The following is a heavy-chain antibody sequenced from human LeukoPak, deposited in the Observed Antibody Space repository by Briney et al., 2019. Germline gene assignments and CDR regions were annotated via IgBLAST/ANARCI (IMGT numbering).Heavy chain of an antibody. V-gene: IGHV3-23*01. CDR3: ARPRGDVSIATWFNP. J-gene: IGHJ5*02. CDR1: GFTFSSFG. Sequence: PGGSLRLSCAASGFTFSSFGMNWVRQGPGKGLEWVSSITGSGETTHYADSVKGRFTISRDNSKNTLYLQMNSLRADDTAVYYCARPRGDVSIATWFNPWGQGTLVTVSS. D-gene: IGHD1-26*01. CDR2: ITGSGETT.